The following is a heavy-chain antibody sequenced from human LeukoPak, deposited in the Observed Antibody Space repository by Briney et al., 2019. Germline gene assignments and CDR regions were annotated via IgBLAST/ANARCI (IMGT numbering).Heavy chain of an antibody. V-gene: IGHV1-18*01. D-gene: IGHD4-23*01. CDR3: ARAYGGDSELDY. CDR1: GYIFTSYG. Sequence: ASVKVSCKASGYIFTSYGISWVRQAPGQGLEWMGWISTYNANTNYAQKLQGRVTMTTDTSTGTVYMELRSLRFDDTAVYYCARAYGGDSELDYWGQGTLVTVSS. CDR2: ISTYNANT. J-gene: IGHJ4*02.